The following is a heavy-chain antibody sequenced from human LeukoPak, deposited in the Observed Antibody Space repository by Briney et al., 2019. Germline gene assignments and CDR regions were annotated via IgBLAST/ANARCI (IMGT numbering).Heavy chain of an antibody. D-gene: IGHD2-15*01. CDR1: GFTVSSNY. CDR2: IYSGGST. V-gene: IGHV3-66*01. Sequence: GGSLRLSCAASGFTVSSNYMSWVRQAPGKGLEWVSVIYSGGSTYYADSVKGRFTISRDNAKNSLYLQMNSLRAEDTAVYYCARDAVQYCSGGSCYYYGMDVWGQGTTVTVSS. J-gene: IGHJ6*02. CDR3: ARDAVQYCSGGSCYYYGMDV.